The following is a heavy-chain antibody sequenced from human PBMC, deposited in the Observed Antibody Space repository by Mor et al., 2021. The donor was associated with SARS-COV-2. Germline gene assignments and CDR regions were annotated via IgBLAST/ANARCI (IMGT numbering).Heavy chain of an antibody. CDR2: LNSSGSTK. D-gene: IGHD6-13*01. Sequence: PGKGLEWLSELNSSGSTKYYADSVKGRFTISRDNAKNSLYLQMNSLRNDDTAVYYCARDQGSSGAAGDYWGQGTLLSVSS. J-gene: IGHJ4*02. CDR3: ARDQGSSGAAGDY. V-gene: IGHV3-48*03.